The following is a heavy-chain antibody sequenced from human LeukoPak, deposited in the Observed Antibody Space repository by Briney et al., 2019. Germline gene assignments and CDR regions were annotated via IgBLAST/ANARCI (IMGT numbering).Heavy chain of an antibody. D-gene: IGHD1-26*01. Sequence: GGSLRLSCAASGFTFDDYTMHWVRQVPGKGLEWVSRISWNSGNIGYADSVKGRFTISRDNSKNSLYLHLNSLTPEDTALYYCAKDSFVGTTSYLDSWGQGTLVTVSS. CDR1: GFTFDDYT. CDR2: ISWNSGNI. J-gene: IGHJ4*02. V-gene: IGHV3-9*01. CDR3: AKDSFVGTTSYLDS.